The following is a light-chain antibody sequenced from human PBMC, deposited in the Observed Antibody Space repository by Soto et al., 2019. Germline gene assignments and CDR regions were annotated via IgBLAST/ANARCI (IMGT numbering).Light chain of an antibody. CDR1: QSVGASY. Sequence: EIVLTQSPGTLSLSPGERATLSCRASQSVGASYLAWYQQKPGQAPRLLIYGASSRATGIPDRFGGSGSGTDFTLTISRLEPEDVAVYYCQQYGSSPYTFGQGTKLEIK. CDR3: QQYGSSPYT. CDR2: GAS. V-gene: IGKV3-20*01. J-gene: IGKJ2*01.